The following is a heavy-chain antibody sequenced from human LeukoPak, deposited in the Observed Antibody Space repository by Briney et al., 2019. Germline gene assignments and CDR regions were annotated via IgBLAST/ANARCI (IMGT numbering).Heavy chain of an antibody. CDR1: GYSISSDYY. Sequence: SETLSLTCTVSGYSISSDYYWGWIRQPPGKGLEWIGNIYHTGSTYYNPSLKSRVTISVDTSKNQFSLKLSSVTAADTAVYYCAQRGYSFGSFAGGYFNDWGQGTLVTVSS. CDR2: IYHTGST. J-gene: IGHJ4*02. D-gene: IGHD5-18*01. V-gene: IGHV4-38-2*02. CDR3: AQRGYSFGSFAGGYFND.